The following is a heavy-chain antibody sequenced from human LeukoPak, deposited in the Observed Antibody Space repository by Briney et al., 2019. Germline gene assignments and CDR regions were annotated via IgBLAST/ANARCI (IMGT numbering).Heavy chain of an antibody. V-gene: IGHV3-7*01. CDR3: VTGSGSN. J-gene: IGHJ4*02. CDR1: GFSFNTYG. Sequence: GGSLRLSCAASGFSFNTYGMSWVRQAPGKGLEWVAYIKQGGSETCYVDSVKGRFTISRDDAKNSLDLQMNSLRAEDTALYYCVTGSGSNWGQGTLVTVSS. D-gene: IGHD1-26*01. CDR2: IKQGGSET.